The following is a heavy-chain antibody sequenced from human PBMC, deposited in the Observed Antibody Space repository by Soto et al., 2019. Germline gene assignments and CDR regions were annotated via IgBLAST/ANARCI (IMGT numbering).Heavy chain of an antibody. CDR3: ARHDGNVAGTAGVGFDY. CDR1: GGSISSSSYY. CDR2: IYYSGST. J-gene: IGHJ4*02. Sequence: SETLSLTCTVSGGSISSSSYYWGWIRQPPGKGLEWIGSIYYSGSTYYNPSLKSRVTISVDTSKNQFSLKLSSVTAADTAVYYCARHDGNVAGTAGVGFDYWGQGTLVTV. V-gene: IGHV4-39*01. D-gene: IGHD6-19*01.